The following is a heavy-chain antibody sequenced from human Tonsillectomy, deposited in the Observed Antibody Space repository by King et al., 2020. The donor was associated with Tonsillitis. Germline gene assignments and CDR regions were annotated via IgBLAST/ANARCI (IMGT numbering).Heavy chain of an antibody. V-gene: IGHV1-18*04. J-gene: IGHJ4*02. Sequence: QLVQSGAEVKKPGASVKVSCKASGYTFTNYGISWVRQAPGQGLEWMGWISAYNGNTNYAQKLQGRVTMTTDTSTSAAYMELRSLRSDDTAVYYCARDYSSYDSSSYYYKLSDYWGQGTLVTVSS. CDR2: ISAYNGNT. D-gene: IGHD3-22*01. CDR1: GYTFTNYG. CDR3: ARDYSSYDSSSYYYKLSDY.